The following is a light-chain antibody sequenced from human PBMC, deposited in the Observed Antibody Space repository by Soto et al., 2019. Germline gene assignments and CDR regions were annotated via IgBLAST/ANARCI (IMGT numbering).Light chain of an antibody. CDR2: EVT. V-gene: IGLV2-14*01. CDR1: SSDVGAYNY. CDR3: NSYTTNSNRV. J-gene: IGLJ1*01. Sequence: QSVLTQPASVSGSPGQSITISCTGTSSDVGAYNYVSWYQHHPGKAPKLMIYEVTNRPSGVSNRFSGSKSGNPASLTISGLQAEDEADYYCNSYTTNSNRVFGTGTKVTVL.